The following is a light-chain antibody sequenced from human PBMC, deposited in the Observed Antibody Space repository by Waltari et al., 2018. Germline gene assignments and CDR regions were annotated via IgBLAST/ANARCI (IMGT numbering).Light chain of an antibody. CDR1: QTISSN. CDR3: QQYQNWPYT. V-gene: IGKV3-15*01. CDR2: GAS. Sequence: EIVMTQSPATLSAYQVERASLSCRASQTISSNLAWYQQKPGQAPRLLIYGASSRVTGVPARFSGSGSGTEFTVTISSLQSEDFAVYYCQQYQNWPYTFGQGTKLEIK. J-gene: IGKJ2*01.